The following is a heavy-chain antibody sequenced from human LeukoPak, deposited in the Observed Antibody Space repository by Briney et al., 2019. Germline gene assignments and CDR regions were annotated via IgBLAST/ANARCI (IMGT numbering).Heavy chain of an antibody. J-gene: IGHJ4*02. Sequence: GASVKVSCKASGYTFTGYYMHWVRQAPGQGLEWMGWINPNSGGTNYAQKFQGRVTMTRDTSISTAYMELSRLRSDDTAVYYCARVLPTPDHSSGWPHTTAGDYWGQGTLVTVSS. D-gene: IGHD6-19*01. CDR2: INPNSGGT. CDR3: ARVLPTPDHSSGWPHTTAGDY. CDR1: GYTFTGYY. V-gene: IGHV1-2*02.